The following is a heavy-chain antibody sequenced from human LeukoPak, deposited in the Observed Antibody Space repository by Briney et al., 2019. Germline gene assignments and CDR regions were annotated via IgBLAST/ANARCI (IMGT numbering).Heavy chain of an antibody. J-gene: IGHJ4*02. V-gene: IGHV4-34*01. Sequence: PETLSLTCAVYGGSFSGYYWSWIRQPPGKGLEWIGEINHSGSTNYNPSLKSRVTISVDTSKNQFSLKLSSVTAADTAVYYCARGARRRTQYQLLSCRFDYWGQGTLVTVSS. CDR2: INHSGST. CDR3: ARGARRRTQYQLLSCRFDY. D-gene: IGHD2-2*01. CDR1: GGSFSGYY.